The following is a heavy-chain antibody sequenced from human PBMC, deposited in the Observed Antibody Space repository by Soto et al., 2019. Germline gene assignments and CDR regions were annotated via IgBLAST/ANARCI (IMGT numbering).Heavy chain of an antibody. J-gene: IGHJ6*02. CDR2: IYPGDSDT. CDR3: ASITGVAAAGSLGSYYYYGMDV. CDR1: GYSFTSYW. D-gene: IGHD6-13*01. V-gene: IGHV5-51*01. Sequence: GESLKISCKGSGYSFTSYWIGWVRQMPGKGLEWMGIIYPGDSDTRYSPSFQGQVTISADKSISTAYLQWSSLKASDTAMYYCASITGVAAAGSLGSYYYYGMDVWGQGTTVTVSS.